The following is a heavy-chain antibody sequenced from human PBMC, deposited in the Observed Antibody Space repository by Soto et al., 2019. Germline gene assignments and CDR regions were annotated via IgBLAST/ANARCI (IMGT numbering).Heavy chain of an antibody. D-gene: IGHD3-16*01. CDR1: GGSISSSY. Sequence: SETLSLTCTASGGSISSSYWSWIRQPPGKGLEWIGYIYDSGSTYYNSSLKSRVTMSVDTSKNQFSLKLSSVTAADTAVYYCARHMIYWGQGTPVTLSS. V-gene: IGHV4-59*08. J-gene: IGHJ4*02. CDR2: IYDSGST. CDR3: ARHMIY.